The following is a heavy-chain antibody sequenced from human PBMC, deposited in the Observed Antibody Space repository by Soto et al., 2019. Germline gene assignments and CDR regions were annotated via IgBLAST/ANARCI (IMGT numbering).Heavy chain of an antibody. CDR2: IYYSGST. Sequence: XGTLSLPCTVSGGSISSSSFYGGWIRQPPGKGLEWIGSIYYSGSTYYNPSLKSRVTISVDTSKNQFSLKLSSVTAADTAVYYCARHRGARYDFWSGLNYYGMDVWGQGTTVTVSS. J-gene: IGHJ6*02. CDR1: GGSISSSSFY. D-gene: IGHD3-3*01. CDR3: ARHRGARYDFWSGLNYYGMDV. V-gene: IGHV4-39*01.